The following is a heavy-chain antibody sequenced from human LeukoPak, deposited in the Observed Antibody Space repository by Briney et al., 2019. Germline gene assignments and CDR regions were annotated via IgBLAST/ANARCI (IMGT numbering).Heavy chain of an antibody. J-gene: IGHJ5*02. CDR3: AKSRMVRDPFDP. Sequence: SGGSLRLSCAASGFTFSSYGMSWVRQAPGKGLEWVSAISGSGGSTYYADSVKGRFTISRDNSKNTLYLQMNSLRAEDTAVYYCAKSRMVRDPFDPWGQGTLVTVSS. V-gene: IGHV3-23*01. CDR2: ISGSGGST. D-gene: IGHD3-10*01. CDR1: GFTFSSYG.